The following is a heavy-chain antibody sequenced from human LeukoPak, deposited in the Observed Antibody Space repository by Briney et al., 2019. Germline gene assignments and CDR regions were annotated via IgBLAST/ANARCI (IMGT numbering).Heavy chain of an antibody. J-gene: IGHJ4*02. CDR2: TYPGDSDT. V-gene: IGHV5-51*01. CDR1: GYSFTSYW. D-gene: IGHD6-13*01. Sequence: GESQKISCKGSGYSFTSYWIGWVRQMPGKGLEWMGITYPGDSDTRYSPSFQGQVTISADKSISTAYLQWSSLKASDTAMYYCARRRPEGSRWLLDYWGQGTLVAVSS. CDR3: ARRRPEGSRWLLDY.